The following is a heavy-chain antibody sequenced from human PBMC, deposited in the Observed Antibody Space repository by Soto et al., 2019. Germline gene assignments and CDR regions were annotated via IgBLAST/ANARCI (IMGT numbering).Heavy chain of an antibody. V-gene: IGHV4-30-4*01. J-gene: IGHJ4*02. Sequence: QVQLQESGPGLVKPSQTLSLTCTVSGGSISDGAYYWSWIRQPPGKGLEWIGHIYNSGNTYNNPSLRSRLTISLDTSKSQFSQNLNSVTAADTAVYYCASGLSGDKVDQWGQGTLVTVSS. CDR3: ASGLSGDKVDQ. CDR2: IYNSGNT. CDR1: GGSISDGAYY. D-gene: IGHD2-21*01.